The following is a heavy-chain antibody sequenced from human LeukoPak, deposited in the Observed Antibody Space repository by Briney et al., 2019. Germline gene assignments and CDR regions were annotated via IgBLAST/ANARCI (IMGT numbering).Heavy chain of an antibody. CDR3: ARGDSSTWQGDHWFDP. D-gene: IGHD6-13*01. CDR1: GFSISSGYY. J-gene: IGHJ5*02. Sequence: PSETLSLTCTVSGFSISSGYYWGWIRQPPGKRLEWIGIIYHSGSIYYNPSLKSRVTISVDTSKNQFSLKLSSVTAADTAVYYCARGDSSTWQGDHWFDPWGQGTLVTVSS. CDR2: IYHSGSI. V-gene: IGHV4-38-2*02.